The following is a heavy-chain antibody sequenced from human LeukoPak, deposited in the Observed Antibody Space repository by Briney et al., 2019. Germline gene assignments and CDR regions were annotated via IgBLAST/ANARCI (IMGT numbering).Heavy chain of an antibody. Sequence: GGSLRLSCAASGFTVSSNYMSWVRQAPGKGLEWVSVIYSGGSTYYADSVKGRFTISRDNSKNTLYLQMNSLRAEDTAVYYCARALVRGGNTYFDYWGQGTLVTVSS. CDR1: GFTVSSNY. CDR2: IYSGGST. CDR3: ARALVRGGNTYFDY. V-gene: IGHV3-66*01. J-gene: IGHJ4*02. D-gene: IGHD3-10*01.